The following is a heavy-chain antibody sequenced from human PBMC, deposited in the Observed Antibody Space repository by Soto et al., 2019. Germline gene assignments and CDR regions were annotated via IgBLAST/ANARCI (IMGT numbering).Heavy chain of an antibody. CDR1: GINFRSFA. Sequence: EVHLSESGGGVTQPGGSLRLSCAAPGINFRSFAMSWVRQAPGKGLQWVASISNNGDATYYADSVKGRFHISRDNSKKTVFLEMNSLRVEDTAVYYCAQLALWFGEFGRGYWGQGARVTVSS. CDR3: AQLALWFGEFGRGY. CDR2: ISNNGDAT. J-gene: IGHJ4*02. D-gene: IGHD3-10*01. V-gene: IGHV3-23*01.